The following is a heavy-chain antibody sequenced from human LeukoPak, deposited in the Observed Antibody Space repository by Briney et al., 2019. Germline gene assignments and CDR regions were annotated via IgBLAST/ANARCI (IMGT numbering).Heavy chain of an antibody. V-gene: IGHV4-34*01. CDR3: ARMPDYYDSSGYSVYFDY. CDR2: INHSGST. Sequence: SETLSLTCAVYGGSFSGYYWSWIRQPPGKGLEWIGEINHSGSTNYNPSLKSRVTISVDTPKNQFSLKLSSVTAADTAVYYCARMPDYYDSSGYSVYFDYWGQGTLVTVSS. CDR1: GGSFSGYY. J-gene: IGHJ4*02. D-gene: IGHD3-22*01.